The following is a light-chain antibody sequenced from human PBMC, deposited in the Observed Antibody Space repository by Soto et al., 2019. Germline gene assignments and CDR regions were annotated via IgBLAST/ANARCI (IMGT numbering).Light chain of an antibody. J-gene: IGKJ4*01. Sequence: EIVLTQSPGTLSLSPGERATLSCRASQSVSSRYLAWYQQKAGQAPRLLIYGASSRATGIPARFSGSGSGTEFTLTISSLQSEDFAVYYCQQYNNWPPLTFGGGTKVEIK. V-gene: IGKV3-15*01. CDR3: QQYNNWPPLT. CDR2: GAS. CDR1: QSVSSRY.